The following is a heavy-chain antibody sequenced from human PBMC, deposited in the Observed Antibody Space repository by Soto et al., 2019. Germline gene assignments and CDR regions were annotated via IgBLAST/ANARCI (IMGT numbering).Heavy chain of an antibody. V-gene: IGHV1-3*01. CDR3: ARIGGGSSGWYKDFDY. CDR1: GYTFTSYA. Sequence: GASVKVSCKASGYTFTSYAMHWVRQAPGQRLEWMGWINAGNGNTKYSQKFQGRVTITRDTSASTAYMELSSLRSEDTAVYYCARIGGGSSGWYKDFDYWGQGTLVTVSS. CDR2: INAGNGNT. D-gene: IGHD6-19*01. J-gene: IGHJ4*02.